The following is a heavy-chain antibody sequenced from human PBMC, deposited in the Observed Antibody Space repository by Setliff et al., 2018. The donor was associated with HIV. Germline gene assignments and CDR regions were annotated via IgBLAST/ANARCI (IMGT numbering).Heavy chain of an antibody. CDR1: DDSIGSNY. CDR2: IYTGGRT. V-gene: IGHV4-4*07. Sequence: SETLSLTCTVSDDSIGSNYWSWIRQSAGKGLEWVGRIYTGGRTNYNPSLKGRVTMSVDTSKNQFSLNLSSVTAADTAVYYCARDRMPMASWVPDKWGQGTLVTVS. D-gene: IGHD2-2*01. CDR3: ARDRMPMASWVPDK. J-gene: IGHJ4*02.